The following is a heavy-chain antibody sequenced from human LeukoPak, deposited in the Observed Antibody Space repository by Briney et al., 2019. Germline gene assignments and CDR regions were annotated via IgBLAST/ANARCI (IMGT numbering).Heavy chain of an antibody. V-gene: IGHV5-51*01. CDR2: IYPGDSDT. J-gene: IGHJ4*02. D-gene: IGHD6-13*01. CDR1: GYSFTSYW. Sequence: GESLKISCKGSGYSFTSYWIGWVRQMPGKGLEWMGIIYPGDSDTRYSPSFQGQVTISADKSISTAYLQWSSLKASDTAMYYCARVEYSSSWYKAGFDYWGQGTLVTVSS. CDR3: ARVEYSSSWYKAGFDY.